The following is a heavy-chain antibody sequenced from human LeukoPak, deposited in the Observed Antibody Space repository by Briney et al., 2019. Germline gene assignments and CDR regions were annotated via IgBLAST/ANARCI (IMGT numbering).Heavy chain of an antibody. CDR3: TRDPDA. Sequence: GGSLRLSCAASGFTVSNYFMSWVRNAPGKGLEGVSVMYSGGETHHADSVKGRFTLSRDNPKNTLLLQMNSLSVEDTAVYYCTRDPDAWGQGTLVTVSS. V-gene: IGHV3-66*01. CDR1: GFTVSNYF. J-gene: IGHJ5*02. CDR2: MYSGGET.